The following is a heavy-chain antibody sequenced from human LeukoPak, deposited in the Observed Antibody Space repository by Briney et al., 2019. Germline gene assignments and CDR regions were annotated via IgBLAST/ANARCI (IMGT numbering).Heavy chain of an antibody. CDR2: IYYSGST. CDR1: GGSISSHY. D-gene: IGHD3-3*01. V-gene: IGHV4-59*11. J-gene: IGHJ5*02. Sequence: SETLSLTCTVSGGSISSHYWSWIRQPPGKGLEWIGYIYYSGSTNYNPSLKSRVTISVDTSKNQFSLKLSSVTAADTAVYYCARDALYYDLWSGYHPSGWFDPWGQGTLVTVSS. CDR3: ARDALYYDLWSGYHPSGWFDP.